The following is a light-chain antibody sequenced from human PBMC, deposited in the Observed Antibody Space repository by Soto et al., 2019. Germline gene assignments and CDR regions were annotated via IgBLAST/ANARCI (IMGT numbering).Light chain of an antibody. Sequence: QSVLTQPASVSGSPGQSISISCAGASSDVGYYNYVSWYQQHPGKAPKLMIYDVSNRPSGVSNRFSGSKSGNTASLTISGLQGEDEADYYCSSYTTSSTVVFGGGTKVTVL. V-gene: IGLV2-14*01. J-gene: IGLJ2*01. CDR1: SSDVGYYNY. CDR3: SSYTTSSTVV. CDR2: DVS.